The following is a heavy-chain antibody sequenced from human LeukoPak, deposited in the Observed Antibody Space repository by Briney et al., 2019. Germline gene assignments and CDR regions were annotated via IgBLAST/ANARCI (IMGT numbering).Heavy chain of an antibody. CDR1: GFTFSSYS. CDR3: ARGSRFGVVGRDAFDI. V-gene: IGHV3-21*01. CDR2: ISISSNYI. D-gene: IGHD3-3*01. Sequence: GSLRLSCAASGFTFSSYSMNWVRQAPGKGLEWVSSISISSNYIYYADSVKGRFTISRDNAKNSLYLQMNSLRAEDTAVYYCARGSRFGVVGRDAFDIWGQGTMVTVSS. J-gene: IGHJ3*02.